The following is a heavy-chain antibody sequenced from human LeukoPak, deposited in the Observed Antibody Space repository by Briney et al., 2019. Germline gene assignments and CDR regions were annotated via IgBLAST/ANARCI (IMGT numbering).Heavy chain of an antibody. D-gene: IGHD3-10*01. Sequence: GGSLKLSCAASGFSFSGSAMHWVRQASGKGLEWVGRIRSKANNYATAYAASVKGRFTISRDDSKNMAYLQMDSLNTEDTALYYCARVTYGSGTYGAFDYWGQGTLVTVSS. CDR3: ARVTYGSGTYGAFDY. V-gene: IGHV3-73*01. CDR1: GFSFSGSA. CDR2: IRSKANNYAT. J-gene: IGHJ4*02.